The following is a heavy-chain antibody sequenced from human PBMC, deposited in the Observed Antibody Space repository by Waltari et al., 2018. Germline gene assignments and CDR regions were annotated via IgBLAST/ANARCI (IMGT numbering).Heavy chain of an antibody. D-gene: IGHD6-13*01. CDR3: AKSQSIAAAGTLFDY. J-gene: IGHJ4*02. CDR1: GFTFDDYA. CDR2: ISWNSGSI. Sequence: EVQLVESGGGLVQPGRSLRLSCAASGFTFDDYAMHWVRQAPGKGLEWVSGISWNSGSIGYADSVKGRITISRDNAKNSLYLQMNSLRAEDTALYYCAKSQSIAAAGTLFDYWGQGTLVTVSS. V-gene: IGHV3-9*01.